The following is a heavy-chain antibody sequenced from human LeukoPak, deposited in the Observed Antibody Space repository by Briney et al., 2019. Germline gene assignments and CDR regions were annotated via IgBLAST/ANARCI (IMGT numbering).Heavy chain of an antibody. CDR2: IHYTGTT. J-gene: IGHJ5*02. CDR3: ARDLLWFGNWFDP. V-gene: IGHV4-39*07. Sequence: SETLSLTCTVSGGSIRSSSYNWGWIRQPPGKGLVWIGSIHYTGTTFYNPSLKSRVTISVDTSKNQFSLKLSSVTAADTAVYYCARDLLWFGNWFDPWGQGTLVTVSS. D-gene: IGHD3-10*01. CDR1: GGSIRSSSYN.